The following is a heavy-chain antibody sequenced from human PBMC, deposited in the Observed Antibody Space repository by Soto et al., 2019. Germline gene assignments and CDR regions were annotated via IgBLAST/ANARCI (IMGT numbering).Heavy chain of an antibody. J-gene: IGHJ5*02. CDR1: GGTFSSYT. CDR2: IIPILGIA. CDR3: ARNWLEYWFDP. V-gene: IGHV1-69*02. Sequence: QVQLVQSGAEVKKPGSSVKVSCKASGGTFSSYTISWVRQAPGQGLEWMGRIIPILGIANYAQKFQGRGTITADKSTSTAYMELSSLRSEDTAVYYCARNWLEYWFDPWGQGTLVTVSS. D-gene: IGHD6-19*01.